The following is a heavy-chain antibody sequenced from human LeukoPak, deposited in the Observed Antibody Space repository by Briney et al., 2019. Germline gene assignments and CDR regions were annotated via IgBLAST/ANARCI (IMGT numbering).Heavy chain of an antibody. CDR1: GFTFSSYS. CDR3: ARGMAVAGTSDY. D-gene: IGHD6-19*01. V-gene: IGHV3-21*01. Sequence: PGGSLRLSCAASGFTFSSYSVNWVRQAPGKGLEWVSSISGSGSYIYYADSVKGRFTISRDNAKDSVYLQMNSLRAEDTAVYYCARGMAVAGTSDYWGQGTLVTVSS. CDR2: ISGSGSYI. J-gene: IGHJ4*02.